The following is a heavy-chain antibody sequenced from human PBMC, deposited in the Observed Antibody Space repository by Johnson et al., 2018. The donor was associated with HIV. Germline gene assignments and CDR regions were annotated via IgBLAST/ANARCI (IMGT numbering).Heavy chain of an antibody. D-gene: IGHD4-23*01. Sequence: EVQLVESGGGVVQPGRSLRLSCAASGFTFDDYTMHWVRQAPGKGLEWVSLITWNGGSTYYADFVKGRFTISRDNSKNSLYLQMNSLRTEDTALYYCGVADYGGPDAFDIWGQGTMVTVSS. CDR1: GFTFDDYT. CDR3: GVADYGGPDAFDI. V-gene: IGHV3-43*01. J-gene: IGHJ3*02. CDR2: ITWNGGST.